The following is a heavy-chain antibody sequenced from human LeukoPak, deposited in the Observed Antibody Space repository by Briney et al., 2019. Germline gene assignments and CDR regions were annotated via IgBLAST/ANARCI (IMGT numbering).Heavy chain of an antibody. V-gene: IGHV1-69*02. J-gene: IGHJ4*02. CDR1: GGTFSSYT. D-gene: IGHD3-22*01. CDR3: ARAPHYYDSSFFDY. CDR2: IIPILGIA. Sequence: SVKVSCKASGGTFSSYTISWVRQAPGQGLEWMGRIIPILGIANYAQKFQGRVTITADKSTSTAYMELSSLRSEDTAVYYCARAPHYYDSSFFDYRGQGTLVTVSS.